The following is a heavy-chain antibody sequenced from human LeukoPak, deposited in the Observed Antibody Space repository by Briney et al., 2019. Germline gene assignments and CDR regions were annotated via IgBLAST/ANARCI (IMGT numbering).Heavy chain of an antibody. CDR2: ISYDGSNK. V-gene: IGHV3-30*04. J-gene: IGHJ4*02. CDR1: RFTFSTYA. D-gene: IGHD6-13*01. CDR3: ARGKGSWSSFDY. Sequence: GSLRLSCAAYRFTFSTYAMHWVRQAPGKGLEWVAVISYDGSNKYYADSVKGRFTISRDNSKNTLYLQMNSLRAEDTAVYYCARGKGSWSSFDYWVQGTLVTVSS.